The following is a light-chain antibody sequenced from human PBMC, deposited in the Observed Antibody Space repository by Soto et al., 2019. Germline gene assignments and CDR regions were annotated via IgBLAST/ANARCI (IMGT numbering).Light chain of an antibody. J-gene: IGKJ2*01. Sequence: EIVLTQSPGTLSLSPGERATLSCRASQSVSSSYLAWYQQKRGQPPRLLIYGASSRATGIPDRFSGSGSGTDFTLTVSRLEPEDFAVYYCQQYGSSPSFGQGTKLEIK. CDR2: GAS. CDR1: QSVSSSY. CDR3: QQYGSSPS. V-gene: IGKV3-20*01.